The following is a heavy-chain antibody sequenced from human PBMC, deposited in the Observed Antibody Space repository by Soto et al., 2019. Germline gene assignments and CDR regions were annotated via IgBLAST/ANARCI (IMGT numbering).Heavy chain of an antibody. J-gene: IGHJ4*02. CDR2: IFYSGTT. Sequence: TLSLTCTVSGGSVSSGGYYWSWIRPHPGTGLEWICYIFYSGTTYFNPSLKSRASISLDTSKNEFSLKLTSVTAADTAVYYCARRALPQCINGVCYKDGFWDYWGQGALVTVS. D-gene: IGHD2-8*01. CDR1: GGSVSSGGYY. CDR3: ARRALPQCINGVCYKDGFWDY. V-gene: IGHV4-31*03.